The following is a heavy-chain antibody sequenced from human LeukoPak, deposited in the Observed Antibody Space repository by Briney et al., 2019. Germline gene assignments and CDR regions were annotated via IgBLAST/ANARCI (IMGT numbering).Heavy chain of an antibody. Sequence: GGSLRLSWAASGFTFTSYAINWVRQAPGKGLEWVSGISASGGSTYYADSVKGRFTISRDNSKNTLYLQMNSLRAEDTAVYYCAKDVGNYYDSSGYLRTMPFDCWGQGTLVTVSS. V-gene: IGHV3-23*01. CDR1: GFTFTSYA. D-gene: IGHD3-22*01. CDR2: ISASGGST. CDR3: AKDVGNYYDSSGYLRTMPFDC. J-gene: IGHJ4*02.